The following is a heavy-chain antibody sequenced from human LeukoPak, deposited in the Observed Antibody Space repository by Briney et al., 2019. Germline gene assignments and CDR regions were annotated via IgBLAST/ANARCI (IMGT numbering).Heavy chain of an antibody. CDR3: ARSPGGYYYYYMDV. J-gene: IGHJ6*03. CDR2: ITSGNYV. CDR1: GFTFSSNG. D-gene: IGHD3-10*01. V-gene: IGHV3-21*01. Sequence: PGGSLGLSCAASGFTFSSNGMIWVRQAPGKGLEWVSSITSGNYVFYADSLKGRFTISRDNAKNSLYLQMNSLTAEDTAVYYCARSPGGYYYYYMDVWGRGTTVTVSS.